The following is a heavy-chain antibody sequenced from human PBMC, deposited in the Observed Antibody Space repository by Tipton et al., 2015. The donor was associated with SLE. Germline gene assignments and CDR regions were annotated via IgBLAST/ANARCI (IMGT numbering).Heavy chain of an antibody. CDR2: IRYDGSNK. CDR3: AKHTGVAAAGTSWYFQH. D-gene: IGHD6-13*01. J-gene: IGHJ1*01. V-gene: IGHV3-30*02. Sequence: SLRLSCAASGFTFSSYGMHWVRQAPGKGLEWVAFIRYDGSNKYYADSVKGRFTISRDNSKNTLYLQMNSPRAEDTAVYYCAKHTGVAAAGTSWYFQHWGQGTLVTVSS. CDR1: GFTFSSYG.